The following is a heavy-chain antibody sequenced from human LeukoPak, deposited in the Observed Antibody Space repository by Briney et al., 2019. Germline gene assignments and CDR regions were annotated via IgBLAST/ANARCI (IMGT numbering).Heavy chain of an antibody. CDR1: GFTFSSYS. J-gene: IGHJ4*02. D-gene: IGHD4-17*01. CDR3: ARAHTVTNRRYYFDY. CDR2: TSSSSSYI. Sequence: PGGSLRLSCAASGFTFSSYSMNWVRQAPGKGLEWLSSTSSSSSYIYYADSVKGRFTISRDNAKNSLYLQMNSLRAEDTAVYYCARAHTVTNRRYYFDYWGQGTLVTVSS. V-gene: IGHV3-21*01.